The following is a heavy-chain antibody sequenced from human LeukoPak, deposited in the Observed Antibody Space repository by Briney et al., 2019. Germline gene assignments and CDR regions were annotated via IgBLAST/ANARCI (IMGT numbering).Heavy chain of an antibody. CDR3: ARNNSGSYFYYSMDV. Sequence: ASVKVSCKASGYTLTSYGISWVRQAPGQGLEWMGWISAYNGNTNYAQKLQGRVTMTIDTSASTAYMELRSLRSDDTAVYYCARNNSGSYFYYSMDVWGKGTTVTVSS. D-gene: IGHD3-10*01. J-gene: IGHJ6*04. V-gene: IGHV1-18*04. CDR1: GYTLTSYG. CDR2: ISAYNGNT.